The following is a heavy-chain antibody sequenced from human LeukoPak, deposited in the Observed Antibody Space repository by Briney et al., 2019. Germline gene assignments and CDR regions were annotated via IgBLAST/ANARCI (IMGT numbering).Heavy chain of an antibody. Sequence: SETLSLTCTVSGYSISSGYYWGWIRQPPGKGLEWIGSIYHSGSTYYNPSLKSRVTISVDTSKNQFSLKLSPVTAADTAVYYCARDYDSSGPDYWGQGTLVTVSS. J-gene: IGHJ4*02. D-gene: IGHD3-22*01. V-gene: IGHV4-38-2*02. CDR2: IYHSGST. CDR1: GYSISSGYY. CDR3: ARDYDSSGPDY.